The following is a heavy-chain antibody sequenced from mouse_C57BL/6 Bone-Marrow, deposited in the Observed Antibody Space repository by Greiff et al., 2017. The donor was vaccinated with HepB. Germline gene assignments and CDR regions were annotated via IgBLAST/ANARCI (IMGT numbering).Heavy chain of an antibody. CDR3: AIEYYYGSSEGYYYAMDY. Sequence: QVHVKQSGAELVKPGASVKVSCKASGYTFTSYWMHWVKQRPGQGLEWIGRIHPSDSDTNYNQKFKGKATLTVDKSSSTAYMQLSSLTSEDSAVYYCAIEYYYGSSEGYYYAMDYWGQGTSVTVSS. CDR2: IHPSDSDT. D-gene: IGHD1-1*01. J-gene: IGHJ4*01. V-gene: IGHV1-74*01. CDR1: GYTFTSYW.